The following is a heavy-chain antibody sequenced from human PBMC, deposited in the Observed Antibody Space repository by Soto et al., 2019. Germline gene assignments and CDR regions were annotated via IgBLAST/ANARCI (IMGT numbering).Heavy chain of an antibody. J-gene: IGHJ4*02. CDR3: ARGPIFGVVIIQRYFDY. Sequence: PSETLSLTCAVSGYSISSGYYWGWIRQPPGKGLEWIGSIYHSGSTYYNPSLKSRVTISVDTSKNQFSLKLSSVTAADTAVYYCARGPIFGVVIIQRYFDYWGQGTLVTVSS. V-gene: IGHV4-38-2*01. D-gene: IGHD3-3*01. CDR2: IYHSGST. CDR1: GYSISSGYY.